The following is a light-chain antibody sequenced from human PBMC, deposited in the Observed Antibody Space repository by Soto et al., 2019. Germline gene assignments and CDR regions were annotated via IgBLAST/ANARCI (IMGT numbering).Light chain of an antibody. CDR3: ISYTSSSTLLG. CDR2: DVS. Sequence: QSVLTQPASVSGSPGQSITISCTGTSSDVGGYNYVSWYQQHPGKAPKLMIYDVSNRPSGVSNRFSGSKSGNTASLTISGLQAEDEADYYCISYTSSSTLLGFGTGTKLTVL. CDR1: SSDVGGYNY. J-gene: IGLJ1*01. V-gene: IGLV2-14*01.